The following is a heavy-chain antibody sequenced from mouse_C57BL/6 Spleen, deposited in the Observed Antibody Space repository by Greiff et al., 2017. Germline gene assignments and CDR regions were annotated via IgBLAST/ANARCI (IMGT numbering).Heavy chain of an antibody. D-gene: IGHD1-1*01. J-gene: IGHJ2*01. CDR2: IRSKSNNYAT. CDR1: GFSFNTYA. V-gene: IGHV10-1*01. Sequence: EVQLVESGGGLVQPKGSLKLSCAASGFSFNTYAMNWVRQAPGKGLEWVARIRSKSNNYATYYADSVKDRFTISRDDSESMLYLQMNNLKTEDTAMYYCVRQYYGSSLYYFDYWGQGTTLTVSS. CDR3: VRQYYGSSLYYFDY.